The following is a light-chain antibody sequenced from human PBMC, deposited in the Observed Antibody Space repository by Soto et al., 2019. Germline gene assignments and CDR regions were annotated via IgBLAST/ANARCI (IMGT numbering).Light chain of an antibody. J-gene: IGKJ1*01. CDR1: QSVSSN. CDR2: VAS. Sequence: EIVMTQSPATLSVSPGERATLSCRASQSVSSNLAWYQQKPGQAPRLLIYVASTRATGIPARFSGRGSGTEFTLTISSLQSEDFAVYYCQQYNNWPRTFGQGTKVDIK. CDR3: QQYNNWPRT. V-gene: IGKV3-15*01.